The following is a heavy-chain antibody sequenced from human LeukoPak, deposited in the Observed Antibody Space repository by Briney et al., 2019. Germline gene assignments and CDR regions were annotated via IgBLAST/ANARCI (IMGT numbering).Heavy chain of an antibody. CDR2: ISGDGGDT. V-gene: IGHV3-43*02. Sequence: GGSLRLSCAGSGFTFDDSAMHWVRQAPGKGLDWVRLISGDGGDTFYADSVKGRFTISRDNSKNSLYLQMNSLRTEDTAFYYCAKDRLPGGIAVAGTDDGMDVWGQGTTVTVSS. D-gene: IGHD6-19*01. J-gene: IGHJ6*02. CDR3: AKDRLPGGIAVAGTDDGMDV. CDR1: GFTFDDSA.